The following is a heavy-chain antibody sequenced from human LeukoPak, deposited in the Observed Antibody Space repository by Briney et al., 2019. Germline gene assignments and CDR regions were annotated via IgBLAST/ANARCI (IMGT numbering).Heavy chain of an antibody. CDR2: INHSGST. J-gene: IGHJ6*02. CDR3: ARGYPVLDV. Sequence: SETLSLTCAVYGGSFSGYYWSWIRQPPGKGLEWIGEINHSGSTNYNPSLKSRVTISVDTSKNQFSLKLSSVTAADTAVYYCARGYPVLDVWGQGTTVTVSS. CDR1: GGSFSGYY. V-gene: IGHV4-34*01.